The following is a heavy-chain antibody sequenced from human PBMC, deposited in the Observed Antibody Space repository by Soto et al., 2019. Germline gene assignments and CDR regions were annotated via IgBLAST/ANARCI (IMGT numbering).Heavy chain of an antibody. CDR2: MNPNSGNT. V-gene: IGHV1-8*01. Sequence: ASVKVSCKASGYTFTIYDINWVLQATGQGLEWMGWMNPNSGNTGYAQKFQGRVTMTRNTSISTAYMELSSLRSEDTAVYYCAICIITSGSSTHNWFDPWGQGTFVPVSS. CDR3: AICIITSGSSTHNWFDP. J-gene: IGHJ5*02. CDR1: GYTFTIYD. D-gene: IGHD2-2*01.